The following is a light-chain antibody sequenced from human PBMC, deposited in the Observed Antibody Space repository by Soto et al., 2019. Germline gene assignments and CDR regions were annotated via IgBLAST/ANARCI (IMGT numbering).Light chain of an antibody. CDR2: DAS. V-gene: IGKV1-39*01. J-gene: IGKJ1*01. CDR3: QQSYISPPT. Sequence: DIQMTQATPALSASVGDRVTITCRASQNIDTYLNWYHQKPGKAPELLIHDASSLQSGVPSRFSGSGSGTDFTLTISSLQPEDFAVYFCQQSYISPPTVGQGTKVDIK. CDR1: QNIDTY.